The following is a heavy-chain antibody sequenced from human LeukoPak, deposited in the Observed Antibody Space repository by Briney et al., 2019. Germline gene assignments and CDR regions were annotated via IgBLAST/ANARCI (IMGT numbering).Heavy chain of an antibody. CDR1: GFTFSSYW. J-gene: IGHJ5*02. CDR2: IKSDGST. D-gene: IGHD3-10*01. V-gene: IGHV3-74*01. CDR3: ARGVTYFYGSVTYDRFDP. Sequence: GGSLRLSCAASGFTFSSYWMHWVRQTPGKGLVWVSRIKSDGSTIYADAVKGRCTISRDNARNTLYLQMKSMRVADAAMDYYARGVTYFYGSVTYDRFDPWGEGTLVTASS.